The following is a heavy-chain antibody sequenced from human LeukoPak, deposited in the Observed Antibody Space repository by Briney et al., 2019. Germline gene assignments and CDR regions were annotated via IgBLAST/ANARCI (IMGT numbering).Heavy chain of an antibody. D-gene: IGHD3-3*01. V-gene: IGHV4-34*01. Sequence: SETLSLTCSVYGGSFSDYYWSWIRQPPGKGLEWIGEISHSGSTKFNPSLKSRVTISVDTSRNQFSLNLTSVTAADTAVYYCARAGLSIFGTITPNWFDPWGQGTLVSVSS. CDR1: GGSFSDYY. CDR3: ARAGLSIFGTITPNWFDP. CDR2: ISHSGST. J-gene: IGHJ5*02.